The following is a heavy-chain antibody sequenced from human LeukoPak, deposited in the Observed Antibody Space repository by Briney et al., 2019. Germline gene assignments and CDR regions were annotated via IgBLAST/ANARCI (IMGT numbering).Heavy chain of an antibody. CDR2: INHSGST. CDR3: ARLGFSPI. D-gene: IGHD7-27*01. CDR1: GGSFSGYY. V-gene: IGHV4-34*01. J-gene: IGHJ6*02. Sequence: PSETLSLTCAVYGGSFSGYYWSWIRQPPGKGLEWIGEINHSGSTNYNPSHKSRVTISVDTSKNQFSLKLSSVTAADTAVYYCARLGFSPIWGQGTTVTVSS.